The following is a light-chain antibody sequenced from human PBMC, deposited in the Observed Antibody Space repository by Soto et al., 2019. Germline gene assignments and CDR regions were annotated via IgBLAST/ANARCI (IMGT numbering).Light chain of an antibody. CDR1: QAINSA. J-gene: IGKJ4*01. Sequence: IQLTQSPSSLSASVGVKVTISCRASQAINSALAWCQQRPGKAPMVLIYDASILESGVPSRFSGSGSGTDYTLTISSLQPEDFATYYCQQFNSYPHTFGGGTKVEIE. V-gene: IGKV1-13*02. CDR2: DAS. CDR3: QQFNSYPHT.